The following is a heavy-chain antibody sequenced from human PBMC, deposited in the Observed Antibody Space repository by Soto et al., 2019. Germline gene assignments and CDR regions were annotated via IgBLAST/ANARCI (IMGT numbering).Heavy chain of an antibody. CDR2: IYYSGST. V-gene: IGHV4-59*01. J-gene: IGHJ6*02. CDR1: GGSISSYY. D-gene: IGHD1-1*01. CDR3: ARDPVGTLRYDYYYYYGMDV. Sequence: PSETLSLTCTVSGGSISSYYWSWILQPPGKGLEWIGYIYYSGSTNYNPSLKSRVTISVDTSKNQFSLKLSSVTAADTAVYYCARDPVGTLRYDYYYYYGMDVWGQGTTVTVSS.